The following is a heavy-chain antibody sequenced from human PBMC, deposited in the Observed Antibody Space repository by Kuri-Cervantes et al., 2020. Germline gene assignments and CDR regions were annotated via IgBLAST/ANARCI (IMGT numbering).Heavy chain of an antibody. CDR1: GFTFSSYG. V-gene: IGHV3-30*19. Sequence: GESLKISCAASGFTFSSYGMHWVRQAPGKGLEWVAVISYDGSNKYYADSVKGRFTISRDNSKNTLYLQMNSLRAEDTAVCYCATNGDYKGFSFDYWGQGTLVTVSS. CDR2: ISYDGSNK. CDR3: ATNGDYKGFSFDY. J-gene: IGHJ4*02. D-gene: IGHD4-17*01.